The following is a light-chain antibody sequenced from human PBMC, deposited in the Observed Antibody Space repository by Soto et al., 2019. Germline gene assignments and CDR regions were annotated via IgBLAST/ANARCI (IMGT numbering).Light chain of an antibody. CDR1: LGIRND. J-gene: IGKJ4*01. Sequence: AIQLTQSPSALSASVGDRVTITCRASLGIRNDLGWYQQKPGEAPRLLVYAASTLQSGVPSRFSGSGSGTAFTLTISSLQLEDFGTYYCLQYYNYPLTFGGGTRLEI. CDR3: LQYYNYPLT. V-gene: IGKV1-6*02. CDR2: AAS.